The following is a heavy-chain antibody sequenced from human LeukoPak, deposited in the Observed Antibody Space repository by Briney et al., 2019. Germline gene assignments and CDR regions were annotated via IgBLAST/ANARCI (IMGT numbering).Heavy chain of an antibody. CDR2: IIPIFGTA. D-gene: IGHD6-13*01. J-gene: IGHJ4*02. V-gene: IGHV1-69*05. CDR1: GGTFSSYA. CDR3: ARERPPGDSSSWFLEGYFDI. Sequence: ASVKVSCKASGGTFSSYAITWVRQAPGQGLEWMGRIIPIFGTANYAQKFRGRVTITTDESTSTAYMELSTLRSDDTAVYYCARERPPGDSSSWFLEGYFDIWGQGTLVTVSP.